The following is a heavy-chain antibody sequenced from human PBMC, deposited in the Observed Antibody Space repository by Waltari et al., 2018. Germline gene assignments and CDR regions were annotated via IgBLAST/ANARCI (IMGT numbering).Heavy chain of an antibody. CDR3: ARVVGSSDL. CDR1: GFTFSSYE. CDR2: ITGSGTTI. D-gene: IGHD6-6*01. V-gene: IGHV3-48*03. J-gene: IGHJ5*02. Sequence: EVQLVESGGGLVQPGGSLRLSCVAAGFTFSSYEMNWVRQVLGKGLEWVAYITGSGTTIFYADSVKGRFTISRDNAKNSLYLQMSNLRAEDTAVYYCARVVGSSDLWGQGTLVTVSS.